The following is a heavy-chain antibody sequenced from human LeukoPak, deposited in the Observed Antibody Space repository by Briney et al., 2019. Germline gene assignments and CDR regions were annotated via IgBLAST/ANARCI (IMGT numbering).Heavy chain of an antibody. CDR2: ISYDGSNK. Sequence: PGGSLRLSCAASGFTFSSYAMHWVRQAPGKGLEWVAVISYDGSNKYYADSVKGRFTISRDNSKNTLYLQMGSLRAEDMAVYYCARDDSSSWRGVDYWGQGTLVTVSS. CDR3: ARDDSSSWRGVDY. D-gene: IGHD6-13*01. J-gene: IGHJ4*02. CDR1: GFTFSSYA. V-gene: IGHV3-30*14.